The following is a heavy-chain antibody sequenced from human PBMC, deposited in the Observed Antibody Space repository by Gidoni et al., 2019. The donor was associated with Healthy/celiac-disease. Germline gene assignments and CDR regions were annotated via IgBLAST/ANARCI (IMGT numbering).Heavy chain of an antibody. V-gene: IGHV5-51*01. J-gene: IGHJ3*02. Sequence: EVQLVQSGAEVKKPGESLKISCKGSGYSFTSYWIGWVRQMPGKGLEWMGIIYPGDSDTRYSPSFQGQVTISADKSISTAYLQWSSLKASDTAMYYCARRESKSDTYYYGSGSYSEAFDIWGQGTMVTVSS. CDR3: ARRESKSDTYYYGSGSYSEAFDI. D-gene: IGHD3-10*01. CDR1: GYSFTSYW. CDR2: IYPGDSDT.